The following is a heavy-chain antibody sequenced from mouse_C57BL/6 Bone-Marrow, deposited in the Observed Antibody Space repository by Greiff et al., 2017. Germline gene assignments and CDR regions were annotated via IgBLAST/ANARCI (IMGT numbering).Heavy chain of an antibody. D-gene: IGHD1-1*01. CDR1: GYTFTNYW. Sequence: VQLQESGAELVRPGTSVKMSCTASGYTFTNYWMGWAKQRPGHGLEWIGDIYPGGGDTNYTEKFKGKATLTADKSSSPAYLQFSSLTYEDSAIYYCARSPPYYYGSSDVWYFDGWGTGTTVTGSS. CDR2: IYPGGGDT. CDR3: ARSPPYYYGSSDVWYFDG. J-gene: IGHJ1*03. V-gene: IGHV1-63*01.